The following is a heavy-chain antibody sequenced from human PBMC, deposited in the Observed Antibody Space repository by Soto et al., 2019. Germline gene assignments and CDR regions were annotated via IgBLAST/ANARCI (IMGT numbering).Heavy chain of an antibody. D-gene: IGHD6-6*01. J-gene: IGHJ6*03. V-gene: IGHV3-33*01. Sequence: GGSLRLSCAASGFTFSSYGMHWVRQAPGKGLEWVAVIWYDGSNKYYADSVKGRFTISRDNSKNTLYLQMNSLRAEDTAVYYCARDGRAARRYYYYYMDVWGKGTTVTVSS. CDR2: IWYDGSNK. CDR1: GFTFSSYG. CDR3: ARDGRAARRYYYYYMDV.